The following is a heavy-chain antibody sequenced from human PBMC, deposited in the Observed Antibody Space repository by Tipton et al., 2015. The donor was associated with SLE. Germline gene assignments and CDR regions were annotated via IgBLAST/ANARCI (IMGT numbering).Heavy chain of an antibody. D-gene: IGHD3-10*01. CDR3: AKDPGSGYFQH. CDR2: ISGSGGST. CDR1: GFTFSSYA. V-gene: IGHV3-23*01. Sequence: SLRLSCAASGFTFSSYAMSWVRQAPGKGLEWVSAISGSGGSTYYADSVKGRFTISRDNSKNTLCLQMNSLRAEDTAVYYCAKDPGSGYFQHWGQGTLVTVSS. J-gene: IGHJ1*01.